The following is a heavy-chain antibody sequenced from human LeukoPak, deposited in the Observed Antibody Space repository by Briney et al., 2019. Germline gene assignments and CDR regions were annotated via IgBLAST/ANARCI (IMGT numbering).Heavy chain of an antibody. J-gene: IGHJ4*02. V-gene: IGHV4-61*02. D-gene: IGHD3-10*01. CDR1: GDSISSGSYY. CDR3: ARGFYGSGSYYTPHFDY. Sequence: PSETLSLTCTVSGDSISSGSYYWSWIRQPAGKGLEWIGRIYTSGSTNYNPSLKSRVTLSVDTSKNQFSLKLSSVTAADTAVYYCARGFYGSGSYYTPHFDYWGQGTLVTVSS. CDR2: IYTSGST.